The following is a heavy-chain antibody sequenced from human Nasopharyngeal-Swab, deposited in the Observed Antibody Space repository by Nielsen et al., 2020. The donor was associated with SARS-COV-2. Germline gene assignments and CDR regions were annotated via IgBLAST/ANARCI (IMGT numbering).Heavy chain of an antibody. CDR3: ARVGLVGARYYYGMDV. CDR1: GYTFTGYY. V-gene: IGHV1-2*02. CDR2: INPNSGGT. J-gene: IGHJ6*02. Sequence: ASVKVSCKASGYTFTGYYMHWVRQAPGQGLEWMGWINPNSGGTNYAQMFQGRVTMTRDTSISTAYMELSRLRSDDTAVYYCARVGLVGARYYYGMDVWGQGTTVTVSS. D-gene: IGHD1-26*01.